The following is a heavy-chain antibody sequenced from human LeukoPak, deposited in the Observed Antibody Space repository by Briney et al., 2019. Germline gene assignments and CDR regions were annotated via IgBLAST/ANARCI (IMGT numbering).Heavy chain of an antibody. CDR1: GGSISSGSYY. J-gene: IGHJ3*02. V-gene: IGHV4-61*02. CDR2: IYTSGST. D-gene: IGHD3-16*01. CDR3: ARDLRGGAFDI. Sequence: SETLSLTCTVSGGSISSGSYYWSWIRQPAGKGLEWIGRIYTSGSTNYNPSLKSRVTISVDTSKNQFSLKLSSVTAADTAVYYCARDLRGGAFDIWGQGTMVTVSS.